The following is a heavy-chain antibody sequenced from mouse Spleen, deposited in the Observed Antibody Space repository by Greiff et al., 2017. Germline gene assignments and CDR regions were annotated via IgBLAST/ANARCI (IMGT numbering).Heavy chain of an antibody. J-gene: IGHJ2*01. CDR3: TRVLLRWKPYFDY. D-gene: IGHD1-1*01. CDR2: IDPEDGDT. Sequence: VQLKESGAELVRPGASVKLSCTASGFNIKDYYMHWVKQRPEQGLEWIGRIDPEDGDTEYAPKFQGKATMTADTSSNTAYLQLSSLTSEDTAVYYCTRVLLRWKPYFDYWGQGTTLTVSS. V-gene: IGHV14-1*01. CDR1: GFNIKDYY.